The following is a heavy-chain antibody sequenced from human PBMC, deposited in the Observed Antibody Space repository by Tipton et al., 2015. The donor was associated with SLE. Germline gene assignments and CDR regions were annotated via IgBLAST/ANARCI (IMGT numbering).Heavy chain of an antibody. CDR1: GFTFSSYA. CDR3: AREGAYCGGDCFDY. J-gene: IGHJ4*02. D-gene: IGHD2-21*01. Sequence: SLRLSCAASGFTFSSYALSWVRQAPGKGLEWVSVVSLSGSTTYYADSVRGRFTISRDNSKNTLSLQMNSLRAEDTAVYYCAREGAYCGGDCFDYWGQGTLVTVSS. V-gene: IGHV3-23*01. CDR2: VSLSGSTT.